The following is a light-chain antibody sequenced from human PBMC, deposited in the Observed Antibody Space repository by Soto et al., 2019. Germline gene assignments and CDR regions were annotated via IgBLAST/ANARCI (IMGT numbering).Light chain of an antibody. CDR3: CSYEGSRILV. V-gene: IGLV2-23*01. Sequence: QSALTQPASVSGSPGQSIAISCTGTSSDVGSYNLVSWYQHHPGKAPKLMIYEGTKRPSGVSDRFSGSKSGNTASLTISGLKAENGAVYYCCSYEGSRILVFGGGPQLPAL. CDR2: EGT. CDR1: SSDVGSYNL. J-gene: IGLJ2*01.